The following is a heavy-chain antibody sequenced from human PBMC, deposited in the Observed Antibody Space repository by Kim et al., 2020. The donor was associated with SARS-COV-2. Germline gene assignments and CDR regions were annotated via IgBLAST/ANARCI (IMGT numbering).Heavy chain of an antibody. CDR1: GFTVSGNY. J-gene: IGHJ4*02. Sequence: GGSLRLSCAASGFTVSGNYMRWVRQAPGKGLEWVSVIYSGGSTSYADSVKGRFTISRDNSKNTVYFQMNSLRVEDTAVYFCAKDRGGTGAVFDYWGQGTLVTVSS. V-gene: IGHV3-53*01. CDR2: IYSGGST. CDR3: AKDRGGTGAVFDY. D-gene: IGHD3-16*01.